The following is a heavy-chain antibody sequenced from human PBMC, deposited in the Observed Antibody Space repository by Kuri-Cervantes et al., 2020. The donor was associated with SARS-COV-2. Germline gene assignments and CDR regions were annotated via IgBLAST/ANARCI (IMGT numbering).Heavy chain of an antibody. CDR1: GGSFSGYY. CDR2: INDSGST. Sequence: SETLSLTCAVYGGSFSGYYWSWIRQPPGKGLEWIGEINDSGSTNYNPSLKSRVTISVDTSKNQFSLKLYSLTAADTSVYYCARHMYKSNPGDAFDISGRGTLVTVSS. J-gene: IGHJ3*02. CDR3: ARHMYKSNPGDAFDI. D-gene: IGHD1-20*01. V-gene: IGHV4-34*01.